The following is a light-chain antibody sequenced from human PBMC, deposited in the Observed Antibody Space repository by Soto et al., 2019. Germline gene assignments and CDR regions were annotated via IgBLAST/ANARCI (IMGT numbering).Light chain of an antibody. CDR2: QDS. CDR1: KLGDKY. Sequence: SYGLTQPPSVSVSPGQTASITCSGDKLGDKYACWYQQKPGQSPVLVIYQDSKRPSGIPERFSGSNSGNTATLTISGTQAMDEADYYCQAWDSTLYVFGTGTKLTVL. CDR3: QAWDSTLYV. J-gene: IGLJ1*01. V-gene: IGLV3-1*01.